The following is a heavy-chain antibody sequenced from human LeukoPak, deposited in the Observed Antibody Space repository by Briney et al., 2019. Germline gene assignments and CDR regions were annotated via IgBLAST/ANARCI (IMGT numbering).Heavy chain of an antibody. Sequence: ASVKVSCKASGYTFTGYYMHWVRQAPGQGLEWMGWINPNSGGTNYAQKFQGRVTMTRDTSISTAYMELSRLRSDDTAVYYCARALADSRGYYLGFDYWGQGTPVTVSS. V-gene: IGHV1-2*02. CDR3: ARALADSRGYYLGFDY. D-gene: IGHD3-22*01. CDR2: INPNSGGT. J-gene: IGHJ4*02. CDR1: GYTFTGYY.